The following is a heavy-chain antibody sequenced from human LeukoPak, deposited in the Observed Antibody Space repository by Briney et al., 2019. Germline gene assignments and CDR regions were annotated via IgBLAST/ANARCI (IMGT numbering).Heavy chain of an antibody. CDR3: ARAMGSSSWYGVVDY. CDR2: IKQDGSEK. Sequence: QPGGSLRLSCAASGFTFSKYAMNWVRQAPGKGLEWVANIKQDGSEKYYVDSVKGRFTISRDNAKNSLYLQMNSLRAEDTAVYYCARAMGSSSWYGVVDYWGQGTLVTVSS. V-gene: IGHV3-7*01. J-gene: IGHJ4*02. D-gene: IGHD6-13*01. CDR1: GFTFSKYA.